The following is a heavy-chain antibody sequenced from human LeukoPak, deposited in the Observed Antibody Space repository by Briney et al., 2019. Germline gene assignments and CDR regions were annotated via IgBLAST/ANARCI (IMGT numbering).Heavy chain of an antibody. J-gene: IGHJ4*02. D-gene: IGHD2-2*01. CDR1: GYTFTGYY. V-gene: IGHV1-2*02. CDR3: ARYRAGCSSTSCLGGIDY. CDR2: INPNSGGT. Sequence: ASVKVSCKASGYTFTGYYMHWVRQAPGQGLEWMGWINPNSGGTNYGQKFQGRVTMTRDTSTSTVYMELSSLRSEDTAVYYCARYRAGCSSTSCLGGIDYWGQGTLVTVSS.